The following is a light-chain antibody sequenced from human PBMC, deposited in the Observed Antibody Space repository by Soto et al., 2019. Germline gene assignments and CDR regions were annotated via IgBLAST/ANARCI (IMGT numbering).Light chain of an antibody. CDR2: RND. V-gene: IGLV1-47*01. Sequence: QSALPQPPSASGTPGQRVTISCSTTNSRSGSNYVYWYQQLSGAAPKLLIYRNDQRPSGVPDRFSASKSGTSASLAISGLRSEDEADYFCAKWDDSLRVYVFGSGTKVTVL. CDR1: NSRSGSNY. CDR3: AKWDDSLRVYV. J-gene: IGLJ1*01.